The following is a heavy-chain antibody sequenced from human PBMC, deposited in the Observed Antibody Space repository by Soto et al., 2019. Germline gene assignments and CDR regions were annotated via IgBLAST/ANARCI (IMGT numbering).Heavy chain of an antibody. CDR2: ISSNGGTT. D-gene: IGHD1-7*01. V-gene: IGHV3-64*01. CDR3: VRRVSGNYDY. CDR1: GFTFSSYD. Sequence: EVQLAESGGGMVQPGGFLRLSCGASGFTFSSYDMHWVRQAPGKGLEYVSSISSNGGTTYYGNSVKGRFTISRDNSKNTLYLQMGSLRAEDMAVYYCVRRVSGNYDYWGQGTLVTVSS. J-gene: IGHJ4*02.